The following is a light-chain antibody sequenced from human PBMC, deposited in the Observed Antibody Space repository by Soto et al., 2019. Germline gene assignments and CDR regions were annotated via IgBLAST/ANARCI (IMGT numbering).Light chain of an antibody. J-gene: IGKJ4*01. CDR1: QSVGKY. Sequence: EIVLTQSPATLSLSPGERATLSCRASQSVGKYLAWYQQRPGQAPRLLMFDVSYRATGTPARFSGSVSGTDFTLTISSLEPEDFAVYYCQQRTNWQLTFGGGTRVEIK. CDR3: QQRTNWQLT. V-gene: IGKV3-11*01. CDR2: DVS.